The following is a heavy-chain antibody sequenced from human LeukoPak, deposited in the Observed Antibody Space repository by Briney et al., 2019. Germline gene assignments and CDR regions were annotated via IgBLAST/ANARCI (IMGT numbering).Heavy chain of an antibody. CDR3: ASAYCGGDCYGSRGLSADY. V-gene: IGHV1-46*03. J-gene: IGHJ4*02. D-gene: IGHD2-21*01. CDR1: GYTFTSYY. Sequence: GASVKVSCKASGYTFTSYYMHWVRQAPGQGLEWMGIINPSGGSTSYAQKFQGRVTMTRDTSTSTVYMELSSLRSEDTAVYYCASAYCGGDCYGSRGLSADYWGQGTLVTVSS. CDR2: INPSGGST.